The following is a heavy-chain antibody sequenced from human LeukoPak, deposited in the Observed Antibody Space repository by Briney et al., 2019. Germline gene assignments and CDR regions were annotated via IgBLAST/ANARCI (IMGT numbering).Heavy chain of an antibody. CDR2: ISSNGGST. CDR3: ARDRYYGSGTKRTYFDY. J-gene: IGHJ4*02. Sequence: GGSLRLSCAASGFTSSSYAMHWVRQAPGKGLEYVSAISSNGGSTYYANSVKGRFTISRDNSKNTLYLQMGSLRAEDMAVYYCARDRYYGSGTKRTYFDYWGQGTLVTVSS. CDR1: GFTSSSYA. V-gene: IGHV3-64*01. D-gene: IGHD3-10*01.